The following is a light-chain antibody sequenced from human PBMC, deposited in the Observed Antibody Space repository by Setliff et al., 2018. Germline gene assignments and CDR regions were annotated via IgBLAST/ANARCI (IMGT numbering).Light chain of an antibody. CDR1: SSNIGSNT. J-gene: IGLJ1*01. Sequence: KRVTISCSGSSSNIGSNTVNWYQQLPGTAPKLLIYRNNQRPSGVPDRFSGSKSGTSASLAFSGLQSEDEADYYCAAWDDSLNGDVFGTGTKGTVL. V-gene: IGLV1-44*01. CDR3: AAWDDSLNGDV. CDR2: RNN.